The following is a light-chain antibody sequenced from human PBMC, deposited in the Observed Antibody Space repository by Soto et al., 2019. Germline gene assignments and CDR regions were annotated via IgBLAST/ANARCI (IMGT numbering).Light chain of an antibody. CDR3: QQGSNWYT. V-gene: IGKV3-11*01. Sequence: EIVMTQSPASLSVSPGERATLSCRASQSVSRTLAWYQEKPGQAPRLLIYDTSDRATGIPDRFSGSGSGTDFTLTISSLEPEDFAVYYCQQGSNWYTFGQGTKLEIK. CDR2: DTS. CDR1: QSVSRT. J-gene: IGKJ2*01.